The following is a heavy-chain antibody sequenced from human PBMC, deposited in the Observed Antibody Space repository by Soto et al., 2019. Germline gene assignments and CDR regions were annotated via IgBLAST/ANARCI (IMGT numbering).Heavy chain of an antibody. CDR2: IDSDGSST. CDR1: GFSFSTFW. CDR3: ARDYYYYAMGV. J-gene: IGHJ6*02. V-gene: IGHV3-74*01. Sequence: GSLSLSCAASGFSFSTFWMHWVRQAPGKGLVWVSRIDSDGSSTTYADSVKGRFTISRDNAKNTLYLQMNSLRAEDTAVYYCARDYYYYAMGVWGQGTTVTVSS.